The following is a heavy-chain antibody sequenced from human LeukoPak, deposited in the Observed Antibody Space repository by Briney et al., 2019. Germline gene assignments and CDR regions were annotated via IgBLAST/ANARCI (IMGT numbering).Heavy chain of an antibody. Sequence: SETLSLTCTVSGVSISSSYSYWGWIRQPPGKGLEWIGNIYYSGSTYYSPSLTSRVTVSVDTSENQFSQKLSSVTAADTAVYYCARAHSIASYYYGVDVWGQGTTVTVSS. J-gene: IGHJ6*02. CDR3: ARAHSIASYYYGVDV. CDR2: IYYSGST. V-gene: IGHV4-39*07. D-gene: IGHD2/OR15-2a*01. CDR1: GVSISSSYSY.